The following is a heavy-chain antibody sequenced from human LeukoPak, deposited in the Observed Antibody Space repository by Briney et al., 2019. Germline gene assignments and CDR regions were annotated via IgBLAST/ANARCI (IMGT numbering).Heavy chain of an antibody. J-gene: IGHJ5*02. V-gene: IGHV1-46*01. CDR2: INPSGGST. CDR1: GYTFTSYY. D-gene: IGHD3-10*01. CDR3: ARGGSQRITMVRGESWFDP. Sequence: ASVKVSCKASGYTFTSYYMHWVRQAPGQGLEWTGIINPSGGSTSYAQKFQGRVTMTRDTSTSTVYMELSSLRSEDTAVYYCARGGSQRITMVRGESWFDPWGQGTLVTVSS.